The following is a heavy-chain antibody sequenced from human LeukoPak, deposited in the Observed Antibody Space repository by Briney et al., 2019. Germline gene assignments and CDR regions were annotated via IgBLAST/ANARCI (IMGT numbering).Heavy chain of an antibody. CDR2: ISGSGGST. CDR3: AKGIDDAFDI. V-gene: IGHV3-23*01. D-gene: IGHD3-16*02. J-gene: IGHJ3*02. CDR1: GFTFSSYG. Sequence: GGSLRLSCAASGFTFSSYGMHWVRQAPGKGLEWVSAISGSGGSTYYADFVKGRFTISRDNSKNTLYLQMNSLRAEDTAVYYCAKGIDDAFDIWGQGTMVTVSS.